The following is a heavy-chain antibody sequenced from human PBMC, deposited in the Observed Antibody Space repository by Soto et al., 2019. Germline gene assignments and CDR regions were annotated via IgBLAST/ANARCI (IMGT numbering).Heavy chain of an antibody. CDR3: ATGDGETQYYYGMDV. CDR1: GYTLTELS. Sequence: QVQLVQSGAEVKKPGASVKVSCKVSGYTLTELSMHWVRQAPGKGLEWMGGFDPEDGETIYAQKCQGRVTMXXDXSXXTAYMELSSLRSEDTAVYYCATGDGETQYYYGMDVWGQGTTVTVSS. D-gene: IGHD2-21*01. J-gene: IGHJ6*02. V-gene: IGHV1-24*01. CDR2: FDPEDGET.